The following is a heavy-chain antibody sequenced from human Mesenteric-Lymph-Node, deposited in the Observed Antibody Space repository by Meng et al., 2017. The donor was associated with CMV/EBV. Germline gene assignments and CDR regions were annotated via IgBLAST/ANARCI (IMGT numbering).Heavy chain of an antibody. J-gene: IGHJ6*02. D-gene: IGHD4-17*01. Sequence: GESLKISRAASGFTFSSCGMNWVRQAPGKGLEGVAVIRYDGTNKYYAESVKGRFTISRDNSKNTLYLEMNSLGAEDTAVYYCAKEYDYGRMDVWGQGTTVTVSS. V-gene: IGHV3-33*06. CDR3: AKEYDYGRMDV. CDR1: GFTFSSCG. CDR2: IRYDGTNK.